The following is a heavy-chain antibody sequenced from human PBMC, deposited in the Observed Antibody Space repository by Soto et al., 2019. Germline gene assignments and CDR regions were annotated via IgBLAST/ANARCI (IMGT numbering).Heavy chain of an antibody. CDR1: GGSISSSNW. CDR3: ARASSRITMVRGVIITYENWFDP. CDR2: IYHSGST. V-gene: IGHV4-4*02. Sequence: SETLSLTCAVSGGSISSSNWWSWFRQPPGKGLEWIGEIYHSGSTNYNPSLKSRVTISVDKSKNQFSLKLSSVTAADTAVYYCARASSRITMVRGVIITYENWFDPWGQGTLVTVSS. J-gene: IGHJ5*02. D-gene: IGHD3-10*01.